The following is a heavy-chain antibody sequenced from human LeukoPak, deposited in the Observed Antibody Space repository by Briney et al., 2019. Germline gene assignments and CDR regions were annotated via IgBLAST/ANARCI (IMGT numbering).Heavy chain of an antibody. CDR2: ISSSSSTI. CDR3: VREDSSGWYTRWFAP. J-gene: IGHJ5*02. V-gene: IGHV3-48*03. CDR1: GFSFSSYE. Sequence: GGSLRLSCAASGFSFSSYEMNWVRQTPGKGLEWVSHISSSSSTIYYADSVRGRFTISRDNAKNSLYLQMNSLRAEDTAIYYCVREDSSGWYTRWFAPWGKETLVIVSS. D-gene: IGHD6-19*01.